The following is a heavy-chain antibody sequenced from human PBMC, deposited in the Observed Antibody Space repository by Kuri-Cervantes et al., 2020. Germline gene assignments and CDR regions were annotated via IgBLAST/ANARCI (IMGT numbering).Heavy chain of an antibody. V-gene: IGHV3-48*03. J-gene: IGHJ4*02. CDR2: ISFNGLM. Sequence: GESLKISFASSGCTFSSYAMSWVRQAPGKGLEWVSYISFNGLMYYTESVKGRFTISRGNAKNSLYLQMNSLRAEDTAVYYCARDGRYCSGGNCYSGFDYWGQGTLVTVSS. CDR1: GCTFSSYA. D-gene: IGHD2-15*01. CDR3: ARDGRYCSGGNCYSGFDY.